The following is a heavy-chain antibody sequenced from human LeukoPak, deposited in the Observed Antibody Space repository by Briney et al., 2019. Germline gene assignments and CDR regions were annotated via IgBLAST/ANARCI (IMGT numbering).Heavy chain of an antibody. J-gene: IGHJ3*02. V-gene: IGHV3-21*01. Sequence: GGSLRLSCAASGFTFSSYSMNYGRQAPGKGLEWGSSISSSSSYIYYADSVKSRFTICRDNAKNSLYLQMNSLRAEDTAVYYCARSLSVVPIWGQGTMVTVSS. CDR3: ARSLSVVPI. D-gene: IGHD2-15*01. CDR2: ISSSSSYI. CDR1: GFTFSSYS.